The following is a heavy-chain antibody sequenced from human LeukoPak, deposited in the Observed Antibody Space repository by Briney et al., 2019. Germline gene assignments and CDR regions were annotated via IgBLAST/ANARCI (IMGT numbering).Heavy chain of an antibody. V-gene: IGHV1-69*04. CDR1: GGNFGNYV. D-gene: IGHD6-6*01. CDR3: ARDTNEEYSSSSDGLAV. J-gene: IGHJ6*02. CDR2: ISPFFDVA. Sequence: GASVTVSCKASGGNFGNYVIHWVRQAPGQGLEWMGRISPFFDVANYAQRFQDRVTFTADKITNTAYMQISSLKSEDTAMYFCARDTNEEYSSSSDGLAVWGQGTTVTVSS.